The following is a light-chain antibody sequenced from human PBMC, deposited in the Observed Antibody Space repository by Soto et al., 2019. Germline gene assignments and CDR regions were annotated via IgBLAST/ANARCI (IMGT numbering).Light chain of an antibody. CDR2: EVT. CDR3: SSYAGNNNYV. CDR1: SSDVGGYNY. J-gene: IGLJ1*01. V-gene: IGLV2-8*01. Sequence: QSVLTQPASVSGSPGQSITISCTGTSSDVGGYNYVSWFQQYPGKAPKVMIYEVTNRPSGVPDRFSGSKSGNTASLTVSGLQADDEADYYCSSYAGNNNYVFGTGTKLTVL.